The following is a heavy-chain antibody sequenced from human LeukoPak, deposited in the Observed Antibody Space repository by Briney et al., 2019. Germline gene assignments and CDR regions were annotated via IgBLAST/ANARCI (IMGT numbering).Heavy chain of an antibody. Sequence: GGSLRLSCAASGFTVSSDYMSWVRQAPGKGLEWVSIIYSGGDTYYADSVKGRFTISRDNSKNTLYLQMSSLRADDTAVYYCVGGTGYWGQGTLVTVSS. CDR1: GFTVSSDY. CDR2: IYSGGDT. CDR3: VGGTGY. J-gene: IGHJ4*02. V-gene: IGHV3-66*02.